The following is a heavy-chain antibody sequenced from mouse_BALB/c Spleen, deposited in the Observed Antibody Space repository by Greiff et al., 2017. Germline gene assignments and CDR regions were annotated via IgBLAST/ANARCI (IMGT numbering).Heavy chain of an antibody. D-gene: IGHD2-4*01. CDR1: GFTFSSYG. CDR2: INSNGGST. CDR3: ARDQGDYGYFDY. Sequence: EVQLVESGGGLVQPGGSLKLSCAASGFTFSSYGMSWVRQTPDKRLELVATINSNGGSTYYPDSVKGRFTISRDNAKNTLYLQMSSLKSEDTAMYYCARDQGDYGYFDYWGQGTTLTVSS. V-gene: IGHV5-6-3*01. J-gene: IGHJ2*01.